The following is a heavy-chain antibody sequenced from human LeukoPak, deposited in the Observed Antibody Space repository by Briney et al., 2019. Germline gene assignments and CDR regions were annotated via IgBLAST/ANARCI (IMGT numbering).Heavy chain of an antibody. CDR3: AKSLIEGYCSGGSCYSTGPHDALDY. CDR2: IQSDGSTA. D-gene: IGHD2-15*01. CDR1: GFTFSNYW. J-gene: IGHJ4*02. Sequence: PGGSLRLSCAASGFTFSNYWMHWVRQVPGKGPVWVSRIQSDGSTARYADSVQGRFTISRDNSKNTLYLQMNSLRAEDTAVYYCAKSLIEGYCSGGSCYSTGPHDALDYWGQGTLVTVSS. V-gene: IGHV3-74*01.